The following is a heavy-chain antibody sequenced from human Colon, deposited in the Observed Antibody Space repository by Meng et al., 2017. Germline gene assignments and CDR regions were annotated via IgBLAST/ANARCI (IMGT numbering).Heavy chain of an antibody. V-gene: IGHV1-8*01. J-gene: IGHJ4*02. CDR2: MNPNSGNT. CDR3: EGVGICGYQRGFDY. Sequence: RAQPGACVKKPGASVEVSRKASGYIFTSYDINSVRQATGQGLGWMGWMNPNSGNTGYAQKCQERVTMTRNTSISTAYMELSSLRSEDTAVYYCEGVGICGYQRGFDYWGQGTLVTVSS. CDR1: GYIFTSYD. D-gene: IGHD2-2*01.